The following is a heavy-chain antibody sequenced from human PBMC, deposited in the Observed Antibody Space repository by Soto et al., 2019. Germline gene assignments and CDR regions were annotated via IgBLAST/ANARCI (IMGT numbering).Heavy chain of an antibody. D-gene: IGHD1-1*01. CDR2: LYDVDGT. V-gene: IGHV3-53*01. CDR1: GLTVSGKKY. CDR3: ATWHEREHAYDV. Sequence: DVQLVESGGGLIQPGESLRLSCAAFGLTVSGKKYVAWVRQAPGKGLEWVSALYDVDGTYYADSLKGRFTTSTDSSKTTVYLQMNDLGPDDTAVYYCATWHEREHAYDVWGQGTTVTVSS. J-gene: IGHJ3*01.